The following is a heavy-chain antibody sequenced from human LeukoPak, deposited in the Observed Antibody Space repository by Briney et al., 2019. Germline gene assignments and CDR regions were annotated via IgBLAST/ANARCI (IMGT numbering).Heavy chain of an antibody. CDR3: ARDAADQYGTLDY. CDR2: ISGSGGGGST. J-gene: IGHJ4*02. V-gene: IGHV3-23*01. Sequence: GGSLRLSCAGSGFTFSSYAMTWVRQAPGKGLEWVSTISGSGGGGSTYYADSVKGRFTISRDNAKNSLYLQMNSLRAEDTAVYYCARDAADQYGTLDYWGQGTLVTVSS. CDR1: GFTFSSYA. D-gene: IGHD1-14*01.